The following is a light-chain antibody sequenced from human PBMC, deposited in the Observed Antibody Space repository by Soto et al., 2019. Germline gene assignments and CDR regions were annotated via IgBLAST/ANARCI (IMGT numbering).Light chain of an antibody. CDR1: HSVNSH. CDR2: GAS. Sequence: MMMTQSPATLSVSPGERVTLSCRTSHSVNSHVAWYQQKPGQAPRLLLYGASTRATGIPVRFSDSGFGTEFTLTISSLQSEDFAVYYCQQYKNWPLFGQGTRLEI. J-gene: IGKJ5*01. CDR3: QQYKNWPL. V-gene: IGKV3-15*01.